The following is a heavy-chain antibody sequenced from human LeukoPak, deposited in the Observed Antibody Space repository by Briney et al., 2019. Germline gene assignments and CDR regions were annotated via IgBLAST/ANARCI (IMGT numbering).Heavy chain of an antibody. Sequence: GGSLRLSCAASGFTFRSHWMHWVRQAPGKGLVWVSREGDGSFTNYADSVYGRFTISRDNAKNTLYLHMHSLRVEDTAVYYCVRDGDDLIFDYWGQGSLVTVSS. CDR2: EGDGSFT. CDR1: GFTFRSHW. V-gene: IGHV3-74*01. J-gene: IGHJ4*02. D-gene: IGHD5-24*01. CDR3: VRDGDDLIFDY.